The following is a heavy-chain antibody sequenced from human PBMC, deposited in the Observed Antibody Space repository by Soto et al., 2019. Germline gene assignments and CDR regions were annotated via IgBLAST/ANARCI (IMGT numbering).Heavy chain of an antibody. CDR1: GFTFSTYA. CDR3: ATRRDDPYYYYGLDG. V-gene: IGHV3-23*01. J-gene: IGHJ6*02. Sequence: GGSMRLSCAASGFTFSTYAMSWVRQAPGKGLEWVSGISGSGDNTYYADSVKGRFTISRDNSKNTLFLQMNSLRAEDTAVYYCATRRDDPYYYYGLDGWGQGTTVTVSS. CDR2: ISGSGDNT.